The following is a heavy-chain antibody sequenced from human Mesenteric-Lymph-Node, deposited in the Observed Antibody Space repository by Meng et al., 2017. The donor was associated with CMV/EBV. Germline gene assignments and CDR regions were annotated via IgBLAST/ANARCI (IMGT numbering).Heavy chain of an antibody. V-gene: IGHV4-34*01. D-gene: IGHD3-10*01. J-gene: IGHJ2*01. CDR3: ARSSYYYGSGSYFYWYFDL. Sequence: SFSGSSWSWIRQPPGKGLEWIGEINHSGSTNYNPSLKSRVTISVDTSKNQFSLRLSSVTAADTAVYYCARSSYYYGSGSYFYWYFDLWGRGTLVTVSS. CDR2: INHSGST. CDR1: SFSGSS.